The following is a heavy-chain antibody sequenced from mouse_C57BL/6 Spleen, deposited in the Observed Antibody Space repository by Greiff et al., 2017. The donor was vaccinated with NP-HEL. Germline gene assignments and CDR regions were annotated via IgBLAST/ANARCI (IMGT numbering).Heavy chain of an antibody. J-gene: IGHJ2*01. V-gene: IGHV3-6*01. CDR1: GYSITSGYY. D-gene: IGHD1-1*01. CDR2: ISYDGSN. CDR3: ARCYGSSHFDY. Sequence: DVQLQESGPGLVKPSQSLSLTCSVTGYSITSGYYWNWIRQFPGNKLEWMGYISYDGSNNYNPSLKNRISITRDTSKNQFFLKLNSVTTEDTATYYCARCYGSSHFDYWGQGTTLTVSS.